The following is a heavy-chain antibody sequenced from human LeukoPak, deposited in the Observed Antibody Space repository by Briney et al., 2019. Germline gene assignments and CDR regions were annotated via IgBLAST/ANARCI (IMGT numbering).Heavy chain of an antibody. CDR3: ARDPYCEGYFQQ. V-gene: IGHV3-48*03. Sequence: QPGGSLRLSCAASGFTFSSYEMNWVRQAPGKGLEWVSYMSSSGSTIYYADSVKGRFTISRDNAKNSLHLQMNSLRAADTAVYYCARDPYCEGYFQQCAQAPLVTVSS. J-gene: IGHJ1*01. CDR2: MSSSGSTI. D-gene: IGHD2-15*01. CDR1: GFTFSSYE.